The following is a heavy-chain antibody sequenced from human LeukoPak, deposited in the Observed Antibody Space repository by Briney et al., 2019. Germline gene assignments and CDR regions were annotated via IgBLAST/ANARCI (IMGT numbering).Heavy chain of an antibody. D-gene: IGHD3-10*01. J-gene: IGHJ4*02. V-gene: IGHV1-2*04. CDR2: INPNSGGT. Sequence: GASVKVSCKASGYTFTSYAMNWVRQAPGQGLEWMGWINPNSGGTNYAQKFQGWVTMTRDTSISTAYMELSRLRSDDTAVYYCARVTRFGESPFDYWGQGTLVTVSS. CDR3: ARVTRFGESPFDY. CDR1: GYTFTSYA.